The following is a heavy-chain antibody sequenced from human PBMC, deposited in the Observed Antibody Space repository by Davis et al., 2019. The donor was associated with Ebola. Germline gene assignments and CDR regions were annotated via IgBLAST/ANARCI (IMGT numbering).Heavy chain of an antibody. V-gene: IGHV3-23*01. CDR1: GFIFSSYV. J-gene: IGHJ5*02. CDR3: ARDVGSAWRWFDP. D-gene: IGHD6-19*01. CDR2: LGTSADT. Sequence: GGSLRLSCAASGFIFSSYVMSWVRQAPGKGLEWVSTLGTSADTYYADSVKGRFTISRDNSKNTLYLQMNNLRPEDTAVYYCARDVGSAWRWFDPWGQGTLVTVSS.